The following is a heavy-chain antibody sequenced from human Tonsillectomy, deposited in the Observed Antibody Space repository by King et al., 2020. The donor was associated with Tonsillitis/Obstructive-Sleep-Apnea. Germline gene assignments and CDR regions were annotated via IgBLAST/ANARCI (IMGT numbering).Heavy chain of an antibody. CDR1: GFTFSSHG. J-gene: IGHJ1*01. Sequence: QLVQSGGGVVQPGRSLRLSCAASGFTFSSHGMHWVRQAPGKGLEWVAVIWYDGSNKYYADSVKGRFTISRDNSKNTLYLQMNSLRAEDTAVYYCAREASGSSSWYPEYFQHWGQGTLVTVSS. CDR3: AREASGSSSWYPEYFQH. D-gene: IGHD6-13*01. V-gene: IGHV3-33*01. CDR2: IWYDGSNK.